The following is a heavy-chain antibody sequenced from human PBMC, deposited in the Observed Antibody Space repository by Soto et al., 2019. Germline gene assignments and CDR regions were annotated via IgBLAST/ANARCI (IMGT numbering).Heavy chain of an antibody. CDR2: IIPIFGTA. J-gene: IGHJ5*02. CDR1: GGTFSSYA. CDR3: AREIAMVRGVNWFDP. Sequence: QVQLVQSGAEVKKPGSSVKVSCKASGGTFSSYAISWVRQAPGQGLEWMGGIIPIFGTANYAQKFQGRVTITADEXXXXXXXXXXXXXXXXTAVYYCAREIAMVRGVNWFDPWGQGTLVTVSS. D-gene: IGHD3-10*01. V-gene: IGHV1-69*01.